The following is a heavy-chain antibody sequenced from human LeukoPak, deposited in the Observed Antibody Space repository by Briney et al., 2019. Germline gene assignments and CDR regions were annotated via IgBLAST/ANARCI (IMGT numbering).Heavy chain of an antibody. Sequence: PSETLSLTCAVSGGSISSGGYSWRWIRQPPGKGLEWIGYIYHSGSTYYNPSLKSRVTISVDRSKNQFSLKLSSVTAADTAVYYCARAPTIHYDILTGYKSDAFDIWGQGTMVTVSS. CDR1: GGSISSGGYS. J-gene: IGHJ3*02. V-gene: IGHV4-30-2*01. CDR3: ARAPTIHYDILTGYKSDAFDI. CDR2: IYHSGST. D-gene: IGHD3-9*01.